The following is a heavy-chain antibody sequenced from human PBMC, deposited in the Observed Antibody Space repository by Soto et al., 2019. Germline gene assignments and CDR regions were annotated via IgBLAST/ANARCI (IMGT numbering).Heavy chain of an antibody. Sequence: GGSLRLSCAASGFTFSNYEMNWVRQTPGKGLEWVSYISYTGSTIYYADSVRGRFTISRDNSKNSLYLQMNSLRAEDTAVYYCARGLRIYYDRSGLHYWGQGTLVTVSS. D-gene: IGHD3-22*01. CDR2: ISYTGSTI. CDR1: GFTFSNYE. J-gene: IGHJ4*02. CDR3: ARGLRIYYDRSGLHY. V-gene: IGHV3-48*03.